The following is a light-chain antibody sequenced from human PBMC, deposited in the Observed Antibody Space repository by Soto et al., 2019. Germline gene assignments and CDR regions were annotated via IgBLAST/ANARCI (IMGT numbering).Light chain of an antibody. CDR3: QQYGSSPT. J-gene: IGKJ4*01. Sequence: EIVLTQSPGTLSLSPGERATLSCRASQSVSSNFLAWYQQKPGQAPRLLIYGASSRATGISDRFSGSGSGTDFILTISRLEPEDFAVYYCQQYGSSPTFGGGTKVEIK. V-gene: IGKV3-20*01. CDR1: QSVSSNF. CDR2: GAS.